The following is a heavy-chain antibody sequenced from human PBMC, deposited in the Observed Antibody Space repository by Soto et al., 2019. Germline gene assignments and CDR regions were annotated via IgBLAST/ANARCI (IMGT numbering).Heavy chain of an antibody. CDR1: GDTFSSYA. Sequence: QVQLVQSGAKVKKPGSSVKVSCKAPGDTFSSYAISWVRQAPGQGLEWMGGIIPIFGTANYAQKFQGRVTITADESTSTAYMELSSLRSEDTAVYYCARSKAVAASEIQYYYYYGMDVWGQGTTVTVSS. V-gene: IGHV1-69*01. D-gene: IGHD6-19*01. CDR3: ARSKAVAASEIQYYYYYGMDV. J-gene: IGHJ6*02. CDR2: IIPIFGTA.